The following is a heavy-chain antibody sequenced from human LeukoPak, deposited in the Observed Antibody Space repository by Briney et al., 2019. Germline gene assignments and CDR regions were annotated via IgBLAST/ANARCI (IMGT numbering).Heavy chain of an antibody. J-gene: IGHJ4*02. V-gene: IGHV4-39*07. CDR2: IYYSGST. D-gene: IGHD1-26*01. CDR1: GFTFSSYT. CDR3: ARELTYSGSHRNFDS. Sequence: GSLRLSCAASGFTFSSYTMNWIRQPPGKGLEWIGSIYYSGSTYYNPSLRSRVTIPVDTSNDQFSLRMSYVTAADTAVYFCARELTYSGSHRNFDSWGQGTLVTVSS.